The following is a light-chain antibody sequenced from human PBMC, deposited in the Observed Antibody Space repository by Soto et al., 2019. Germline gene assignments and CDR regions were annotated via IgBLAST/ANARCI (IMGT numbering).Light chain of an antibody. V-gene: IGKV3-20*01. CDR1: QSVSNY. CDR2: GAS. J-gene: IGKJ1*01. CDR3: QQYGGSPQT. Sequence: EIVLTQSPGTLSLSPGERATLSCRASQSVSNYLAWYQQKPGQAPRLLIYGASRRATVIPGRFSGSGSGTDFTLTISRLEPEDFAVYYGQQYGGSPQTFGQGTNVEIK.